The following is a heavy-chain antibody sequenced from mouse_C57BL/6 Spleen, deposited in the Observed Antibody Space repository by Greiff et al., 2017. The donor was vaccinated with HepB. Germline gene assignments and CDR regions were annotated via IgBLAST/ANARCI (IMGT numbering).Heavy chain of an antibody. CDR3: AREGPLPQFAY. Sequence: VQLQESGAELVKPGASVKISCKASGYAFSSYWMNWVKQRPGKGLEWIGQIYPGDGDTNYNGKFKGKATLTADKSSSTAYMQLSSLTSEDSAVYFCAREGPLPQFAYWGQGTLVTVSA. V-gene: IGHV1-80*01. J-gene: IGHJ3*01. CDR1: GYAFSSYW. D-gene: IGHD2-10*01. CDR2: IYPGDGDT.